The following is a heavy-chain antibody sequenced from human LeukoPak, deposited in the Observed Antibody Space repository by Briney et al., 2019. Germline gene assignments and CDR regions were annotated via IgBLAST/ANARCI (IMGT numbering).Heavy chain of an antibody. V-gene: IGHV4-34*01. Sequence: KPWETLSLTCAVYGGSFSRYYWSWIRQSPGKGLEWIAEIDHRGDTNYNPSVKSRVTISVDTSKNQFSLKMRSLSAADTALYYCARGATISETGYFDFWGQGTLVTVT. CDR2: IDHRGDT. CDR3: ARGATISETGYFDF. D-gene: IGHD5-24*01. CDR1: GGSFSRYY. J-gene: IGHJ4*03.